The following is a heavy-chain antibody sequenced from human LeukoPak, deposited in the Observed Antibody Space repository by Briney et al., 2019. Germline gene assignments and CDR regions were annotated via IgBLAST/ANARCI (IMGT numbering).Heavy chain of an antibody. CDR1: GFTVSAKY. V-gene: IGHV3-66*02. CDR2: TYIGGKT. CDR3: ARERNGPINLGGVIVIPQFDY. Sequence: GGSLRLSCTASGFTVSAKYRSWVRQAPGKGLEWVSLTYIGGKTDYADSVKGRFTISRDESKNTLYLQMNSLRPEDTAVYYCARERNGPINLGGVIVIPQFDYWGQGAPVTVSS. J-gene: IGHJ4*02. D-gene: IGHD3-16*02.